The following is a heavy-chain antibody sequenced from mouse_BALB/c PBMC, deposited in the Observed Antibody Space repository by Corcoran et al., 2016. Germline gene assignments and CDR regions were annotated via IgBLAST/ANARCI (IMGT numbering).Heavy chain of an antibody. CDR1: GYTFTNYG. CDR2: INTYTGEP. J-gene: IGHJ3*01. Sequence: QIQLVQSGPELKKPGETVKISCKASGYTFTNYGMNWVKQAPGKGLKWMGWINTYTGEPTYADDFKGRFAFSLETSASTAYLQINNLKNEDMATYFCASHTMSTTMPFAYWGQGTLVTVSA. CDR3: ASHTMSTTMPFAY. D-gene: IGHD2-4*01. V-gene: IGHV9-1*02.